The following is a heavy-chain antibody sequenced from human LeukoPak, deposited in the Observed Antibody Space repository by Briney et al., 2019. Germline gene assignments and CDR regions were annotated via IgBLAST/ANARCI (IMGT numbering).Heavy chain of an antibody. CDR2: IYDDGTT. D-gene: IGHD1/OR15-1a*01. J-gene: IGHJ4*02. V-gene: IGHV3-66*01. CDR1: GFSVSDNY. CDR3: AKGHYGNTPR. Sequence: PGGSLRLSCTASGFSVSDNYMNWVRQAPGKGLEWVSVIYDDGTTYYADSVRGRFTISRDNSRNTLYVQMNSLRAEDTAVYYCAKGHYGNTPRWGQGSLVTVSS.